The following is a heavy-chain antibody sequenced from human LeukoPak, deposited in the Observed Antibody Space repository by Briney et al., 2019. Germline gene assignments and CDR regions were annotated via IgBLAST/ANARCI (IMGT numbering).Heavy chain of an antibody. V-gene: IGHV5-51*01. CDR2: IYPGDSGT. CDR3: ARLNLRNYADY. J-gene: IGHJ4*02. CDR1: EDSFTRFW. Sequence: GESLKISCKDSEDSFTRFWIGWVRQMPGKGLEWMGIIYPGDSGTRYSPSFQGLVTISADKSISTAYLQWSSLKASDTAMYYCARLNLRNYADYWGQGTLVTVSS. D-gene: IGHD4-11*01.